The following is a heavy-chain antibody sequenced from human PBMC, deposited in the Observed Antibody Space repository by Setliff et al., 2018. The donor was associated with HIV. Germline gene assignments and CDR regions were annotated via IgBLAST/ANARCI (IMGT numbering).Heavy chain of an antibody. V-gene: IGHV1-8*01. Sequence: ASVKVSCKASGGTFSRYPISWMRRATGQGLEWMGWMNPNSGNRGYAQKFQGRVTMTRITSISTAYMELSGLRSEDTAVYYCVVPAAVGAPDAFDIWGQGTKVTVSS. J-gene: IGHJ3*02. CDR2: MNPNSGNR. D-gene: IGHD2-15*01. CDR3: VVPAAVGAPDAFDI. CDR1: GGTFSRYP.